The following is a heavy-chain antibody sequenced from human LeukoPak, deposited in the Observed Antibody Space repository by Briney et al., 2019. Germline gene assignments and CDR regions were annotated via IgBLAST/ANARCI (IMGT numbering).Heavy chain of an antibody. CDR2: INHSGST. D-gene: IGHD2-21*02. V-gene: IGHV4-34*01. J-gene: IGHJ4*02. CDR1: GGSFSGHY. CDR3: ARGIVVVTAIPYFDY. Sequence: PSETLSLTCAVYGGSFSGHYWSWIRQPPGKGLEWIGEINHSGSTNYNPALKSRVTISVDTSKNQFSLKLSSVTAADTAVYYCARGIVVVTAIPYFDYWGQGTLVTVSS.